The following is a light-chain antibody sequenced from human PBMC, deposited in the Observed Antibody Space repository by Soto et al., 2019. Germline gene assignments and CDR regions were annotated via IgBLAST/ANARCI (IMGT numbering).Light chain of an antibody. Sequence: EIVLTQSPGTLSFSPGERATLSCRASQSVTSNYLAWYQQKPGQAPGLLIYDTSTRASGVPDRFSGSGSGTEFTLTISSLQPDDFATYYCQQYNSYLFGQGTKVDIK. J-gene: IGKJ1*01. CDR3: QQYNSYL. CDR1: QSVTSNY. CDR2: DTS. V-gene: IGKV3-20*01.